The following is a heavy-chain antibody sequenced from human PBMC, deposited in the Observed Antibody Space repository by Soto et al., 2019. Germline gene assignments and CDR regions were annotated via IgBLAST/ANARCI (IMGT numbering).Heavy chain of an antibody. V-gene: IGHV3-30-3*01. J-gene: IGHJ4*02. CDR2: ISYDGNNE. CDR3: ARDEAYSGYGHFDS. Sequence: PGGSLRLSCAASGFTFSNYAMHWVRQAPGKGLEWVAVISYDGNNEYYADSVKGRFTISRDNSKNTLYLQMNSLRPEDTAVYYCARDEAYSGYGHFDSWGQGTLVTVSS. CDR1: GFTFSNYA. D-gene: IGHD5-12*01.